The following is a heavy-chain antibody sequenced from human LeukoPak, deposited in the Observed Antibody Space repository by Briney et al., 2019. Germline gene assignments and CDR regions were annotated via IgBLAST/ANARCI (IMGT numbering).Heavy chain of an antibody. CDR2: IYPGDSDT. CDR1: GYSFTSYW. V-gene: IGHV5-51*01. CDR3: ARRGSSGWYGGPFDY. Sequence: GESLKISCKGSGYSFTSYWIGWVRQMPGKGLEWMGIIYPGDSDTRYSPSFQGQVTISADKSISTAYLQWSSLKASDTAMYYCARRGSSGWYGGPFDYWGQGTLVTVSS. D-gene: IGHD6-19*01. J-gene: IGHJ4*02.